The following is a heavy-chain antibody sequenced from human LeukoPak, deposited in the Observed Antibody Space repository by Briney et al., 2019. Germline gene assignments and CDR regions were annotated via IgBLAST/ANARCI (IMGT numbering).Heavy chain of an antibody. CDR1: GFSFSSYA. V-gene: IGHV3-30*02. Sequence: GGSLRLSCAASGFSFSSYAMNWVRQAPGKGLEWVAFIRYDGSNKYYADSVKGRFTISRDNSKNTLYLQMNGLRPEDTAVYYCARDPLDISRWTNAFDIWGQGTVVTVSS. CDR3: ARDPLDISRWTNAFDI. CDR2: IRYDGSNK. J-gene: IGHJ3*02. D-gene: IGHD2-2*03.